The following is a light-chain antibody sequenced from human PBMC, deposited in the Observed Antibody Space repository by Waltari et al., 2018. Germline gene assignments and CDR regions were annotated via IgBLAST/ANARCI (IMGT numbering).Light chain of an antibody. Sequence: QPVLTQPTSLSASPGASARFTCTLRSGINVGTYRIYWYQQQPGSPPRYLLRYKSDSDKRQGSGVPSRVSGSKDASTKAGLLIISGLQSEDEADYYCAIWYTTAWVFGGGTKLTVL. CDR3: AIWYTTAWV. V-gene: IGLV5-39*01. CDR2: YKSDSDK. J-gene: IGLJ3*02. CDR1: SGINVGTYR.